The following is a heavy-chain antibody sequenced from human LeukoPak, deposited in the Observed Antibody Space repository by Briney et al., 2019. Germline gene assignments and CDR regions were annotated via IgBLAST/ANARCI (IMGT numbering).Heavy chain of an antibody. CDR1: GGTFSSYA. CDR2: IIPILGIA. V-gene: IGHV1-69*04. CDR3: AGDEDFWSGYYYYGMDV. J-gene: IGHJ6*02. Sequence: SVKVSCKASGGTFSSYAISWVRQAPGQGLEWMGRIIPILGIANYAQKFQGRVTITADKSTSTAYMELSSLRSEDTAVYYCAGDEDFWSGYYYYGMDVWGQGTTVTVSS. D-gene: IGHD3-3*01.